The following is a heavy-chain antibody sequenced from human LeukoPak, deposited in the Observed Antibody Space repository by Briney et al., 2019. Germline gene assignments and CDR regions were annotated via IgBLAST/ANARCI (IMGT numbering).Heavy chain of an antibody. CDR2: IYYSGST. CDR1: GGSISSYY. J-gene: IGHJ5*02. D-gene: IGHD3-22*01. Sequence: SETLSLTCTVSGGSISSYYWSWIRQPPGKGLEYIGFIYYSGSTNYNPSLKSRVTIPLDTSKNQFSLRLTSVTSADTAVYFCARGAVGGYLRFDPWGQGTLVTVSS. V-gene: IGHV4-59*01. CDR3: ARGAVGGYLRFDP.